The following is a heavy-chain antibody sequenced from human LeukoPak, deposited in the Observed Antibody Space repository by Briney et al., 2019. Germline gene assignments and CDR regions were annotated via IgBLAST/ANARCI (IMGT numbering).Heavy chain of an antibody. D-gene: IGHD2-15*01. V-gene: IGHV1-24*01. CDR1: GYTLTELS. Sequence: ASVRVSCKVSGYTLTELSMHWVRQARGKGGEGGGGFYLEDGETIYAQKYQGRVTMTEHTSTDTAYMELSSLRSEDTAVYYCATGGGMWTYCYGMDVWGKGTTVTVSS. CDR2: FYLEDGET. J-gene: IGHJ6*04. CDR3: ATGGGMWTYCYGMDV.